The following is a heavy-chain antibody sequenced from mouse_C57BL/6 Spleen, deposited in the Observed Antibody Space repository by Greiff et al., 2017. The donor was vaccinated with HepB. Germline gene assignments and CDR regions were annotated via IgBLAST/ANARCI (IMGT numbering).Heavy chain of an antibody. J-gene: IGHJ4*01. V-gene: IGHV3-6*01. D-gene: IGHD2-5*01. CDR1: GYSITSGYY. CDR3: ARGYSNFFYAMDY. CDR2: ISYDGSN. Sequence: EESGPGLVKPSQSLSLTCSVTGYSITSGYYWNWIRQFPGNKLEWMGYISYDGSNNYNPSLKNRISITRDTSKNQFFLKLNSVTTEDTATYYCARGYSNFFYAMDYWGQGTSVTVSS.